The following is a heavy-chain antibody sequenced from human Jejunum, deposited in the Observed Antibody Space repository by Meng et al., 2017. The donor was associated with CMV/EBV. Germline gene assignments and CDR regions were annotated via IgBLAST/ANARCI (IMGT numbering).Heavy chain of an antibody. D-gene: IGHD2-2*01. Sequence: SIAWVRQMPGEGLESMRIIYPGDSDTRYSPSFQGQVTISADKSISTAYLQWTSLKASDTAMYYCARWDCSGTSCYGNFFYYYGMDVWGQGTTVTVSS. V-gene: IGHV5-51*01. J-gene: IGHJ6*02. CDR2: IYPGDSDT. CDR3: ARWDCSGTSCYGNFFYYYGMDV. CDR1: S.